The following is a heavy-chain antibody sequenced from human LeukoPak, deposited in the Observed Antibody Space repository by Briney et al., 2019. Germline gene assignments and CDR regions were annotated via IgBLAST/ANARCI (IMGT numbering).Heavy chain of an antibody. J-gene: IGHJ5*02. CDR1: GFTFSSHW. CDR2: IKHDGREK. CDR3: ARNRVVVPAAP. Sequence: GGSLRLSCIASGFTFSSHWMSWVRGRQAPGKGLEWVANIKHDGREKYYVESVKGRSTISIDNGKVSLYLQMNSLRPGDTAVYYCARNRVVVPAAPWGQGTLVTVSS. D-gene: IGHD2-21*01. V-gene: IGHV3-7*04.